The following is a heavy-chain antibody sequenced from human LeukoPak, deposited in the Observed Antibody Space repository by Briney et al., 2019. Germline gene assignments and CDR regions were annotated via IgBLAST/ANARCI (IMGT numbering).Heavy chain of an antibody. CDR3: ARGTIFGVVIINDAFDI. D-gene: IGHD3-3*01. CDR2: IYYSGST. CDR1: GGSISSYY. V-gene: IGHV4-59*08. J-gene: IGHJ3*02. Sequence: PSETLSLTCTVSGGSISSYYWSWIRQPPGKGLEWIGYIYYSGSTNYNPSLKSRVTISVDTSKNQFSLKLSSATAADTAVYYCARGTIFGVVIINDAFDIWGQGTMVTVSS.